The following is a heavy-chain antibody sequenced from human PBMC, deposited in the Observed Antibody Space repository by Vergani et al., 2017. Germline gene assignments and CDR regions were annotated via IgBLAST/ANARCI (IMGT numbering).Heavy chain of an antibody. CDR2: IYYSENK. CDR3: ARCFRDEGMIYGGTVENWFDP. V-gene: IGHV4-39*01. J-gene: IGHJ5*02. CDR1: GGSITYGAFY. D-gene: IGHD3-22*01. Sequence: QLQLQESGPGLVKPSETLSLTCTVSGGSITYGAFYWGWIRQSPGKGLEWIGSIYYSENKFYNPSLESRVTLSIDKTKNQFSLKLKTVTAADTAVYYCARCFRDEGMIYGGTVENWFDPWGQGTLVTVSS.